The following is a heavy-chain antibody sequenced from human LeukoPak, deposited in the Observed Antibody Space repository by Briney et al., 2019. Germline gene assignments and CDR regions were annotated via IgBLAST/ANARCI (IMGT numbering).Heavy chain of an antibody. CDR3: ASTVDTAMGIDY. CDR2: INHSGST. D-gene: IGHD5-18*01. J-gene: IGHJ4*02. V-gene: IGHV4-34*01. CDR1: GGSFSGYY. Sequence: SETLSLTCAVYGGSFSGYYWSWIRQPPGKGLELIGEINHSGSTNYNPSLTSRVTISVDTSRNQFSLKLSSVTAADTAVYYCASTVDTAMGIDYWGQGTLVTVSS.